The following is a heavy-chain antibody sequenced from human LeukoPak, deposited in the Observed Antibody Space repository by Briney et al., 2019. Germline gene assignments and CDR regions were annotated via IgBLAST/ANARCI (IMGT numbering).Heavy chain of an antibody. Sequence: GGSLRLSCAASGFTFSSYGMHWVRQAPGKGLEWVAFIRYDGSNKYYADSVKGRFTISRDNSKNTLYLQMSSLRAEDTAVYYCAKELSRVVSSKKKIGAFDIWGQGTMVTVSS. CDR3: AKELSRVVSSKKKIGAFDI. CDR2: IRYDGSNK. J-gene: IGHJ3*02. V-gene: IGHV3-30*02. CDR1: GFTFSSYG. D-gene: IGHD3-3*01.